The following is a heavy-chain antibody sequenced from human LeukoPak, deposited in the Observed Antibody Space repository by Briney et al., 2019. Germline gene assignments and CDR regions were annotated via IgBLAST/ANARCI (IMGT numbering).Heavy chain of an antibody. CDR2: ISSSSSTI. CDR1: GLTFSTYS. CDR3: AREYSSSSGKALDY. V-gene: IGHV3-48*02. D-gene: IGHD6-6*01. Sequence: GGSLRLSCAASGLTFSTYSMNWVRQAPRKGLEWVSHISSSSSTIYYADSVKGRFTISRDNAKNSLHLQMNSLRDEDTAVYYCAREYSSSSGKALDYWGPGTLVTVPS. J-gene: IGHJ4*02.